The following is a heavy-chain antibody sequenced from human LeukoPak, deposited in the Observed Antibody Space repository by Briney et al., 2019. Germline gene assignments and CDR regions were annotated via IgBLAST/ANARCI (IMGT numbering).Heavy chain of an antibody. CDR1: GYTFTSYG. V-gene: IGHV1-18*01. Sequence: ASVKVSCKASGYTFTSYGISWVRQAPGQGLEWMGWISAYNGNTNYAQKLQGRVTMTTDTSTSTAYVELRSLRSDDTAVYYCARVVCSPYYDFWSGSYYFDYWGQGTLVTVSS. J-gene: IGHJ4*02. CDR2: ISAYNGNT. D-gene: IGHD3-3*01. CDR3: ARVVCSPYYDFWSGSYYFDY.